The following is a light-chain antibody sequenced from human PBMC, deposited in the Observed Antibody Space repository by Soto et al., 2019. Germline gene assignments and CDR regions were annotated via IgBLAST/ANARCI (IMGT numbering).Light chain of an antibody. CDR3: QQLNSYPLT. V-gene: IGKV3-11*01. Sequence: EIVLTQSPATLSLSPGERATLSCRASQSVSSYLAWYQQKPGQAPRILIYDASNRATGIPARFSGSGSGTDFTLTISSLEPEDFSTYYCQQLNSYPLTFGGGTKVDIK. CDR2: DAS. CDR1: QSVSSY. J-gene: IGKJ4*01.